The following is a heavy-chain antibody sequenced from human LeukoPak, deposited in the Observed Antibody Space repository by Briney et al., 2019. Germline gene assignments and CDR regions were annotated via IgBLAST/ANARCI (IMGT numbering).Heavy chain of an antibody. CDR1: GFTFSSYG. Sequence: PGRSLRLSCAASGFTFSSYGMNWVRQAPGKGLEWVSVIYSGGFTYYADSVKGRFTISRDNSKNTLYLQMKSLRPEDTAVYYCAREYYGMDVWGQGTTVTVSS. CDR2: IYSGGFT. J-gene: IGHJ6*02. CDR3: AREYYGMDV. V-gene: IGHV3-53*01.